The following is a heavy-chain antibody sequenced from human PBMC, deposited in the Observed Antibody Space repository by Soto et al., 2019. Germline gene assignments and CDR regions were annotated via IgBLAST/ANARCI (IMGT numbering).Heavy chain of an antibody. V-gene: IGHV4-59*01. CDR1: GGSISGYY. CDR3: VRDCSSSSCYDY. Sequence: SETLSLTCTVSGGSISGYYWSWIRQPPGKGLEWIGYIHYSGNTDYNSSLKSRVTLSVDTSKNRFSLKLTSVTAADTAVYYCVRDCSSSSCYDYWGQGTLVTVS. J-gene: IGHJ4*02. CDR2: IHYSGNT. D-gene: IGHD2-2*01.